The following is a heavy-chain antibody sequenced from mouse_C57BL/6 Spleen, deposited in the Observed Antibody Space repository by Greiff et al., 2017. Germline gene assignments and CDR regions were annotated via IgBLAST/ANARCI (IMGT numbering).Heavy chain of an antibody. V-gene: IGHV1-20*01. CDR1: GYSFTGYF. D-gene: IGHD1-1*01. CDR2: INPYNGDT. J-gene: IGHJ1*03. CDR3: ARLACSSHWYFDV. Sequence: EVQLVESGPELVKPGDSVKISCKASGYSFTGYFMNWVMQSHGKSLEWIGRINPYNGDTFYNQKFKGKATLTVDKSSSTAHMELRSLTSEDSAVYYCARLACSSHWYFDVWGTGTTVTVSS.